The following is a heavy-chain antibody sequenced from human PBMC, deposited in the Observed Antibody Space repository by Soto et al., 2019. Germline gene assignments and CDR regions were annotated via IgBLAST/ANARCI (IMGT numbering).Heavy chain of an antibody. CDR1: GYTFTTYG. J-gene: IGHJ6*02. V-gene: IGHV1-18*01. CDR2: ISAYNGDT. D-gene: IGHD5-18*01. CDR3: AREARGNSRVYYYYGMDV. Sequence: ASVKVSCKASGYTFTTYGISWVRQAPGQGLEWMGGISAYNGDTNYAQNLQGRVTMTTDTSTTTAYMELRSLRYDDTAVYYCAREARGNSRVYYYYGMDVWGQGTTVTVSS.